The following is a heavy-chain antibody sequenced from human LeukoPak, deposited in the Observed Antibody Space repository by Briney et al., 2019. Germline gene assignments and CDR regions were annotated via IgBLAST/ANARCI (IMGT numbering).Heavy chain of an antibody. J-gene: IGHJ6*02. CDR1: GGSISSSSYY. CDR2: IYYSGST. D-gene: IGHD3-10*01. V-gene: IGHV4-39*01. CDR3: AAMGGALAWGSGSYYLGVYYYYYGMDV. Sequence: SETLSLTCTVSGGSISSSSYYWGWIRQPPGKGLEWIGSIYYSGSTYYNPSLKSRVTMSVDTSKNQFSLKLSSVTAADTAVYYCAAMGGALAWGSGSYYLGVYYYYYGMDVWGQGTTVTVSS.